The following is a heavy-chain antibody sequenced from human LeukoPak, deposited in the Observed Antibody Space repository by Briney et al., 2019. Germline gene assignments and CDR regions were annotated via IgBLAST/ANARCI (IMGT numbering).Heavy chain of an antibody. Sequence: PGGSLRLSCAASGFTVSSNCMSWVRQAPGKGLEWVSVIYSGGSTYYADSVRGRFTISRDNSKNTLYLQMNSLRAEDTAVYYCASAGGILRYFDWLYPFDYWGQGTLVTVSS. CDR1: GFTVSSNC. CDR3: ASAGGILRYFDWLYPFDY. V-gene: IGHV3-66*01. D-gene: IGHD3-9*01. CDR2: IYSGGST. J-gene: IGHJ4*02.